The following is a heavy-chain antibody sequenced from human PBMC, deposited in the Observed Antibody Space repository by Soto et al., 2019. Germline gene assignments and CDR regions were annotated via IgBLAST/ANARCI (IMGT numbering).Heavy chain of an antibody. Sequence: ASVKVSCKASGYTFTSYDINWVRQATGQGLEWMGWMNPNSGNTGYAQKFQGRVTMTRNTSISTAYMELSSLRSEDTAVYYCARAMEDYYYYYMDVWGKGTTVTVSS. J-gene: IGHJ6*03. CDR2: MNPNSGNT. V-gene: IGHV1-8*01. CDR3: ARAMEDYYYYYMDV. D-gene: IGHD3-10*01. CDR1: GYTFTSYD.